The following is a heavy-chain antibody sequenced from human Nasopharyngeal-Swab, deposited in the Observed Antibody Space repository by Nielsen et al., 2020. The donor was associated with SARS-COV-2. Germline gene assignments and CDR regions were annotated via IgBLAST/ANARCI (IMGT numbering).Heavy chain of an antibody. CDR3: AREGPWYYGDYYYGMDV. CDR2: IYYSGST. D-gene: IGHD4-17*01. V-gene: IGHV4-59*01. J-gene: IGHJ6*02. Sequence: SETLSLTCTVSGGSISSYYWSWIRQPPGKGREWIGYIYYSGSTNYNLSLKSRVTISVDTSKNQFSLKLSSVTAADTAVYYCAREGPWYYGDYYYGMDVWGQGTTVTVSS. CDR1: GGSISSYY.